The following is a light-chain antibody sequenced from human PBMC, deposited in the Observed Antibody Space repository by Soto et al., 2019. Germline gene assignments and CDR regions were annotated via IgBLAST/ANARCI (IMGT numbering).Light chain of an antibody. V-gene: IGLV2-14*01. CDR3: SSYTSSSNLVI. Sequence: QSALTQPASVSGSPGQSITISCTGTSSDVGGYKYVSWYQHHPGKVPKLMIFDVSNRPSGVSNRFSGSKFGNTASLTISGLRAEDEADYYCSSYTSSSNLVIFGGGTKLTVL. CDR2: DVS. J-gene: IGLJ2*01. CDR1: SSDVGGYKY.